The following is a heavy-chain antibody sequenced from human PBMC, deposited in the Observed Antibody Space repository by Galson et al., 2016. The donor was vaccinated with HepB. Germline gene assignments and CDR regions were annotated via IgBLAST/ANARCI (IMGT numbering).Heavy chain of an antibody. CDR3: ARGGVSGFEGDYIYDAMDV. Sequence: SVKVSCKASGYTFTSYYMHWVRQAPGQGLDXVGRIIPVLGTRSNAQKFQGRVTITADESTATAYMELSSLRSEDTAVYYCARGGVSGFEGDYIYDAMDVWGQGTTVTVSS. D-gene: IGHD3-10*01. V-gene: IGHV1-69*13. CDR1: GYTFTSYY. CDR2: IIPVLGTR. J-gene: IGHJ6*02.